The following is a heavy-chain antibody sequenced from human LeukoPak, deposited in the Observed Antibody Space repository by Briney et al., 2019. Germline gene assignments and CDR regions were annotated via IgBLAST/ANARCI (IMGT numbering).Heavy chain of an antibody. D-gene: IGHD3-10*01. V-gene: IGHV1-58*02. CDR1: GFPFTSSA. Sequence: SVRVSCKASGFPFTSSAMQWVRQARGQRLEWIGWIVVGSGNTNYAQKFQERVTITRDMSTSTAYMELSSLRSEDTAVYYCAAETGEVPFDIWGQGTMVTVSS. CDR3: AAETGEVPFDI. J-gene: IGHJ3*02. CDR2: IVVGSGNT.